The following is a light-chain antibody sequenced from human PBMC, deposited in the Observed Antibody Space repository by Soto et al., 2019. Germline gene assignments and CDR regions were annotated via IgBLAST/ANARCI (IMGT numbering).Light chain of an antibody. J-gene: IGKJ5*01. CDR3: QQFNSYLAIT. CDR2: DAS. CDR1: QGISSA. V-gene: IGKV1-13*02. Sequence: AIQLTQSPSSLSASVGDRVTITCRANQGISSALAWYQQKPGKAPKLLIYDASSLESGVPSRFSGSGSGTDFTLTISSLQPEDFATYYCQQFNSYLAITFGQGTRLEIK.